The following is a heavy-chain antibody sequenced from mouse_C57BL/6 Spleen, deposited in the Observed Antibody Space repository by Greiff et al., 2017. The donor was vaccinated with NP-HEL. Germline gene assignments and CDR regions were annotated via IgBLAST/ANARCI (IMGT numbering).Heavy chain of an antibody. CDR3: GSPLRWRYAMDY. D-gene: IGHD2-3*01. Sequence: QVQLQQSGPELVKPGASVKISCKASGYAFSSSWMNWVKQRPGKGLEWIGRIYPGDGDTNYNGKFKGKATMTADKSSSTAYMQLRSLTSEDAAVYFGGSPLRWRYAMDYWGQGTSVTVSA. V-gene: IGHV1-82*01. CDR1: GYAFSSSW. J-gene: IGHJ4*01. CDR2: IYPGDGDT.